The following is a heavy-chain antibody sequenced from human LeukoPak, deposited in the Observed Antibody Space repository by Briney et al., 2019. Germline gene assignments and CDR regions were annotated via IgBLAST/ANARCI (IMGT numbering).Heavy chain of an antibody. D-gene: IGHD2-2*01. V-gene: IGHV1-2*02. Sequence: ASVKVSCKASGYTFTGYCMHWVRQAPGQGLEWMGWINANSGDTNYAQKFQGRVTMTRDTSISTAYMELRRLRSDDTAVYYCARDLGSCSSTSCYSIFHYYCQGPLATVSS. CDR2: INANSGDT. CDR1: GYTFTGYC. J-gene: IGHJ4*02. CDR3: ARDLGSCSSTSCYSIFHY.